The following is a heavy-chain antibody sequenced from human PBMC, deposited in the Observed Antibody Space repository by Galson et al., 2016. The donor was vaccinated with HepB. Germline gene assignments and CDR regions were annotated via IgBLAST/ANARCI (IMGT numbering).Heavy chain of an antibody. CDR1: GFIFRYDW. CDR2: IDEDGSET. CDR3: AKGGPEGTGTLDS. D-gene: IGHD1-1*01. Sequence: SLRLSCAASGFIFRYDWMHWVRQTEGRGLTYIAHIDEDGSETSYADSVKGRFTISRDNAMDTVYLQMDRLRADDTGVYFCAKGGPEGTGTLDSWGQGTLVTVSA. J-gene: IGHJ4*02. V-gene: IGHV3-74*01.